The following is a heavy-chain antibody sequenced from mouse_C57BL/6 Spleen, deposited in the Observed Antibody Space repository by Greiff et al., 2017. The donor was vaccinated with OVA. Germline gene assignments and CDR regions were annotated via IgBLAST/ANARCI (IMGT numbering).Heavy chain of an antibody. CDR3: ARRGFYYYD. D-gene: IGHD1-1*01. CDR1: GYTFTDYY. CDR2: INPNNGGT. J-gene: IGHJ4*01. Sequence: EVQLQQSGPELVKPGASVKISCKASGYTFTDYYMNWVKQSHGKSLEWIGDINPNNGGTSYNQKFKGKATLTVDKSSSTAYMELRSLTSEDSAVYYCARRGFYYYDWGQGTSVTVSS. V-gene: IGHV1-26*01.